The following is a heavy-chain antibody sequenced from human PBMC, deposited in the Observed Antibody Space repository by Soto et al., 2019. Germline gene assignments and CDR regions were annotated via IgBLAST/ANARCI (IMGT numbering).Heavy chain of an antibody. CDR1: GGTFTNYA. CDR2: SIPLFHTT. V-gene: IGHV1-69*06. D-gene: IGHD3-3*01. Sequence: SVKASCKASGGTFTNYAFSWVRQAPGRVLEWMGKSIPLFHTTNYAQKFQGRVTIIADKSTSTVYMELSSLISEGTAVYYCARDGLLGDLHFWAQGAMVTVSS. J-gene: IGHJ1*01. CDR3: ARDGLLGDLHF.